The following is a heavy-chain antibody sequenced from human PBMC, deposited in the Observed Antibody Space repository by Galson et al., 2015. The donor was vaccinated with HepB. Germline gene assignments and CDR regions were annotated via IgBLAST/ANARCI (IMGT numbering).Heavy chain of an antibody. D-gene: IGHD2-2*01. J-gene: IGHJ5*02. V-gene: IGHV3-30*18. CDR3: AKGVVPGVGGLSWFDP. Sequence: SLRLSCAASGFTFSSYGMHWVRQAPGKGLEWVAVISYDGSDEYYADSVKGRFTISRDISKSTLYLQMNSLRTEDTAAYYCAKGVVPGVGGLSWFDPWGQGTLVTVSS. CDR1: GFTFSSYG. CDR2: ISYDGSDE.